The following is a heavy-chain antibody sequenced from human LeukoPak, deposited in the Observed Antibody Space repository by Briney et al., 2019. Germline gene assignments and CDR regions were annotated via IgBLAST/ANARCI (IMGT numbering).Heavy chain of an antibody. CDR3: ARAYSGYTYGYHY. D-gene: IGHD5-18*01. CDR1: GFTFSDYN. V-gene: IGHV3-48*01. J-gene: IGHJ4*02. CDR2: ISSSSSTI. Sequence: PGGSLRLSCAAAGFTFSDYNMHWVRQPPGKGLEWVSYISSSSSTIYYADSVKGRFTISRDNAKNSLYLQMSSLRAEDTAVYYCARAYSGYTYGYHYWGQGTLVTVSS.